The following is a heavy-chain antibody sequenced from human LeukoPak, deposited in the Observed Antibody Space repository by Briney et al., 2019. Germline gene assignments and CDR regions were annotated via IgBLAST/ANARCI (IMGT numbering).Heavy chain of an antibody. D-gene: IGHD2-2*01. CDR1: GFTFNSYG. CDR3: AKGPLRGTAAAIDY. CDR2: ISYDGRNK. Sequence: TGGSLRLSCAASGFTFNSYGMHWVRQAPGKGLEWVAVISYDGRNKHYPDSVKGRFTISRDISTDTLWLQMDSLRTEDTAVYYCAKGPLRGTAAAIDYWGQGTLVTVSS. V-gene: IGHV3-30*18. J-gene: IGHJ4*02.